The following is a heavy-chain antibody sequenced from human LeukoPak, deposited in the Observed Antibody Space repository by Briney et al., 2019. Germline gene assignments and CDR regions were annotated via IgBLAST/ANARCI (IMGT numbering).Heavy chain of an antibody. CDR3: ARGGWSLNL. CDR2: IYYSGTT. J-gene: IGHJ2*01. V-gene: IGHV4-59*01. CDR1: GGSMTGSY. Sequence: SETLSLTCTVSGGSMTGSYWSWIRQSPGKGLEWIGYIYYSGTTNYNPPLKSRVTISVDTSKNQFSLKLTSVTAADTAVYFCARGGWSLNLWGRGTLVAVSS. D-gene: IGHD1-26*01.